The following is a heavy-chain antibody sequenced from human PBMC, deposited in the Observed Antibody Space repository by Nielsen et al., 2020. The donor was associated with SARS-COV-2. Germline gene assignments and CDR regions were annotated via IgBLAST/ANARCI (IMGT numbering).Heavy chain of an antibody. CDR3: ARSNRRSGSDAFDI. CDR1: GGTFSRYG. J-gene: IGHJ3*02. CDR2: IIPIFGTA. V-gene: IGHV1-69*06. D-gene: IGHD3-3*01. Sequence: SVKVSCKASGGTFSRYGISWVRQAPGQGLERMGGIIPIFGTANYAQKFQGRVTITADKSTSTAYMELSSLRSEDTAVYYCARSNRRSGSDAFDIWGQGTMVTVSS.